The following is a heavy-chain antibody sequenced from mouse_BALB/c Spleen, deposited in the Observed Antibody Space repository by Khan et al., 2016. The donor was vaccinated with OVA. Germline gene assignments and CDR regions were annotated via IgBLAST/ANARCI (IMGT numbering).Heavy chain of an antibody. Sequence: VELVESGPGLVAPSQSLSITCTVSGFSFNSYGVHWIRQPPGKGLEWLGVIWTGGNTNYNSALMSRLSISKDNSKSQVFLKMNSLQTDDTAIYYCARDRLRLAMDSWGQGTSVTVSS. CDR2: IWTGGNT. CDR1: GFSFNSYG. D-gene: IGHD2-4*01. V-gene: IGHV2-9*02. J-gene: IGHJ4*01. CDR3: ARDRLRLAMDS.